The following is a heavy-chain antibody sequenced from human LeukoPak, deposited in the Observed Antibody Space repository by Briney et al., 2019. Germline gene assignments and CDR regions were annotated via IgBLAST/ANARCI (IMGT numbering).Heavy chain of an antibody. D-gene: IGHD4-17*01. V-gene: IGHV3-48*01. Sequence: GGSLRLSCVASGFTFSSYSMNWVRQAPGKGLEWISYITSSSGSLSYADSVKGRFIISRDNAKNSLYLQMNSLGAEDTAIYYCVRDVHYVFDYWGPGTLVTVSS. J-gene: IGHJ4*02. CDR1: GFTFSSYS. CDR3: VRDVHYVFDY. CDR2: ITSSSGSL.